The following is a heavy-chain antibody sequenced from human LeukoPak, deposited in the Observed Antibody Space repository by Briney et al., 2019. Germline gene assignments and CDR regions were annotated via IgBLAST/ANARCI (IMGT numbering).Heavy chain of an antibody. V-gene: IGHV4-34*01. J-gene: IGHJ5*02. CDR2: INHSGST. Sequence: KPSETLSLTCAVYGGSFSGYYWSWIRQPPEKGLEWIGEINHSGSTNYNPSLKSRVTISVDTSKNQFSLKLSSVTAADTAVYYCARDDRMGEAWGQGTLVTVSS. CDR3: ARDDRMGEA. CDR1: GGSFSGYY. D-gene: IGHD3-9*01.